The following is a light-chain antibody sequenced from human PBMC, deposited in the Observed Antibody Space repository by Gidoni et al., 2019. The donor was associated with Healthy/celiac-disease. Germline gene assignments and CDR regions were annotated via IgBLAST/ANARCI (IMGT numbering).Light chain of an antibody. CDR1: QSIISY. Sequence: DIQMTQSPSSLSASVGDRVTITCRASQSIISYLHWYQQKPGKAPKLLIYAASSLQSGVPSRFSGSGSGTDFTLTISSLQPEDFATYYCQQSYSTPLLTFGGGTKVEIK. CDR2: AAS. V-gene: IGKV1-39*01. CDR3: QQSYSTPLLT. J-gene: IGKJ4*01.